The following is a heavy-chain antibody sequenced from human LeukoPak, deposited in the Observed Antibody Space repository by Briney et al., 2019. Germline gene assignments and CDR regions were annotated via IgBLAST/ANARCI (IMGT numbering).Heavy chain of an antibody. CDR2: INHSGST. CDR3: ARHRAYSSSSPFDY. J-gene: IGHJ4*02. V-gene: IGHV4-34*01. CDR1: GGSFSGYY. Sequence: KPSETLSLTCAVYGGSFSGYYWSWIRQPPGKGLEWIGEINHSGSTNYNPSLKSRVTIFVDTSKNQFSLRLSSVTAADTAVYYCARHRAYSSSSPFDYWGQGTLVTVSS. D-gene: IGHD6-6*01.